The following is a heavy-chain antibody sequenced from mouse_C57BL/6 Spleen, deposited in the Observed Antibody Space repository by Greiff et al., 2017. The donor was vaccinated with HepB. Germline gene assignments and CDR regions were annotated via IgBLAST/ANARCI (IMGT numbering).Heavy chain of an antibody. Sequence: QVQLKQSGAELVKPGASVKISCKASGYAFSSYWMNWVKQRPGKGLEWIGQIYPGDGDTNYNGKFKGKATLTADKSSSTAYMQLSSLTSEDSAVYFCARRGAYDYDPFAYWGQGTLVTVSA. CDR3: ARRGAYDYDPFAY. CDR1: GYAFSSYW. D-gene: IGHD2-4*01. V-gene: IGHV1-80*01. J-gene: IGHJ3*01. CDR2: IYPGDGDT.